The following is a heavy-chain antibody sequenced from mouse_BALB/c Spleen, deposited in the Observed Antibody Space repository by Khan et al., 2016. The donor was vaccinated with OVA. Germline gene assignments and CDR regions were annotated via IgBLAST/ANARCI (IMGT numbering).Heavy chain of an antibody. CDR3: AGRCYCGLGYFDY. CDR1: GYTFTSYW. CDR2: IYPGSGST. V-gene: IGHV1-55*01. Sequence: QVQLQQPGAELVKPGTSVKLSCKASGYTFTSYWINWVKLRPGQGLEWIGNIYPGSGSTNYNEKFKSKATLTVETSSSTADMQLSSLASEDSALDCCAGRCYCGLGYFDYWGQYTSLAVSS. J-gene: IGHJ2*02. D-gene: IGHD6-1*01.